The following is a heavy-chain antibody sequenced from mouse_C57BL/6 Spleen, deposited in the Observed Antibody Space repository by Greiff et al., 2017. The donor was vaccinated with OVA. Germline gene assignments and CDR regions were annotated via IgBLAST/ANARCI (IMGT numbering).Heavy chain of an antibody. CDR3: ARQGDGYYFFAY. V-gene: IGHV1-54*01. Sequence: QVQLQQSGAELVRPGTSVKVSCKASGYAFTNYLIEWVKQRPGQGLEWIGVINPGSGGTNYNEKFKGKATLTADKSSSTAYMQLSSLTSEDSAVYFWARQGDGYYFFAYWGQGTLVTVSA. D-gene: IGHD2-3*01. CDR2: INPGSGGT. J-gene: IGHJ3*01. CDR1: GYAFTNYL.